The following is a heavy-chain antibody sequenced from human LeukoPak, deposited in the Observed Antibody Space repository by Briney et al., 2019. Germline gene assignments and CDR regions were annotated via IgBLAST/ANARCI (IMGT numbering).Heavy chain of an antibody. J-gene: IGHJ4*02. CDR3: ARTGNFGSGSYCTFDY. V-gene: IGHV3-48*03. CDR1: GFTFSSYS. CDR2: ISSSGYTI. D-gene: IGHD3-10*01. Sequence: GGSLRLSCAASGFTFSSYSMNWVRQAPGKGLEWISYISSSGYTIYYADSVKGRFTISRDNAKNSLYLQMNSLRAEDTAIYYCARTGNFGSGSYCTFDYWGQGALVTVSS.